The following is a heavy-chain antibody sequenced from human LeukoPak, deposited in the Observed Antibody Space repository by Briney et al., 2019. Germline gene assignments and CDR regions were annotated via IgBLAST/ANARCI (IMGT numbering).Heavy chain of an antibody. CDR1: GFTFSSYG. V-gene: IGHV3-30*02. Sequence: GGSLRLTCAASGFTFSSYGMHWVRQAPGKGLEWVAFIRHDGSNKYYADSVKGRFTISRDNSKNTLYLQMNSLRAEDTAVYYCAKDLGDYVHDAFDIWGQGTMVTVSS. D-gene: IGHD4-17*01. J-gene: IGHJ3*02. CDR2: IRHDGSNK. CDR3: AKDLGDYVHDAFDI.